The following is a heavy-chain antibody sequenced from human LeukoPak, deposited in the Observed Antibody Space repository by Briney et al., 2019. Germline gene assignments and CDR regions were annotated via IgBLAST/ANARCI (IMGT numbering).Heavy chain of an antibody. D-gene: IGHD3-10*02. J-gene: IGHJ4*02. V-gene: IGHV3-49*04. CDR2: IRSKALYGTS. CDR1: GFRFGGYA. Sequence: GGFLRLSCSGSGFRFGGYALSWVRQAPGKGLEWVGFIRSKALYGTSEYAASVEGRFAISRDDSNNIVYLQMNSLKTEDTAVYFCVRESVRDYYFDFWGQGTLVTVSS. CDR3: VRESVRDYYFDF.